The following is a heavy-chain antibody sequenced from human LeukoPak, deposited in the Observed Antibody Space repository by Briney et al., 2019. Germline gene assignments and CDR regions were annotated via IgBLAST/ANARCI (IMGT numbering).Heavy chain of an antibody. CDR3: ARAPLLWFGELSLYGMDV. Sequence: PSETLSLTCTVSGGSISSYYWSWIRQPPGKGLGWIGYIYYSGSTNYNPSLKSRVTISVDTSKNQFSLKLSSVTAADTAVYYCARAPLLWFGELSLYGMDVWGQGTTVTVSS. CDR1: GGSISSYY. V-gene: IGHV4-59*01. CDR2: IYYSGST. J-gene: IGHJ6*02. D-gene: IGHD3-10*01.